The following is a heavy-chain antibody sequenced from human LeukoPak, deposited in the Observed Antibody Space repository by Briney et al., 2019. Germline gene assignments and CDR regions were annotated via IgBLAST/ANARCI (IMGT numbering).Heavy chain of an antibody. V-gene: IGHV3-23*01. D-gene: IGHD2-15*01. CDR1: GFTFSSYA. CDR2: ITDSGDGT. J-gene: IGHJ4*02. Sequence: GSLRLSCAASGFTFSSYAMSWVRQAPGKGLEWVSSITDSGDGTYYADSVKGRFTISRDDSKNTLYLQMNSLRAEDTALYYCAKDSPVATRWGQGTLVTVSS. CDR3: AKDSPVATR.